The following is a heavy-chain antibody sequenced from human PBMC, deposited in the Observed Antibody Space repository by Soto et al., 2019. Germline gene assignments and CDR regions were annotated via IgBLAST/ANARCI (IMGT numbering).Heavy chain of an antibody. CDR3: GRVLVAATRHTGPDY. CDR1: GVSISSSDYY. J-gene: IGHJ4*02. CDR2: IDYNGVT. Sequence: SETLSLPCSVSGVSISSSDYYWAWISQPPGKGLEWIGSIDYNGVTYSNPSLKGRVTVSKDTSKNNFSLQVTSVTPADAAVHYCGRVLVAATRHTGPDYCVQGTHATVSS. D-gene: IGHD2-15*01. V-gene: IGHV4-39*02.